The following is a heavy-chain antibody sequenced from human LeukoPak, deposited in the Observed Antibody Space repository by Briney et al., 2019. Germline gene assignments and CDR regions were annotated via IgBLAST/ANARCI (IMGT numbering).Heavy chain of an antibody. V-gene: IGHV3-7*01. Sequence: PGGSLRLCCVVSGFTFSNHWMSWVRQAPGKGLEWVANIKQDGSEKYYVDSVKGRFTISRDNAKNSLYLQMNSLRVEDTAVYYCARGDHWDRKFPDWGQGTLVTVSS. D-gene: IGHD7-27*01. J-gene: IGHJ4*02. CDR1: GFTFSNHW. CDR3: ARGDHWDRKFPD. CDR2: IKQDGSEK.